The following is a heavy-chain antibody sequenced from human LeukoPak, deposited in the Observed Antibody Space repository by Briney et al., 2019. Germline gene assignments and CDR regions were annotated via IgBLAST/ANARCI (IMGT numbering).Heavy chain of an antibody. J-gene: IGHJ4*02. CDR1: GFSFSSTW. CDR2: IKPDGSET. D-gene: IGHD3-10*01. V-gene: IGHV3-7*02. CDR3: GMVRGLGS. Sequence: TGGSLRLSCAASGFSFSSTWMSWARQAPGKGLEWVGNIKPDGSETNYVDSLKGRFTISRDNAKNSLYLQMDSLRVEGTAVYYCGMVRGLGSWGQGTLVTVSS.